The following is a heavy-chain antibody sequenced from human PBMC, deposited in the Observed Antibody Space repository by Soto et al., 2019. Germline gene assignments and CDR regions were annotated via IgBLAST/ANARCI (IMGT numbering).Heavy chain of an antibody. CDR2: IYYSGST. CDR1: GGYISSYY. J-gene: IGHJ4*02. V-gene: IGHV4-59*01. CDR3: ARVGAITIFGIDYFDY. Sequence: QVQLQESGPGLVKPSETLSLTCTVSGGYISSYYWSWIRQPPGKGLEWIGYIYYSGSTNYNPSLKSRVTISVVTSKNQFSLKLSSVTAADTAVYYCARVGAITIFGIDYFDYWGQGTLVTVSS. D-gene: IGHD3-3*01.